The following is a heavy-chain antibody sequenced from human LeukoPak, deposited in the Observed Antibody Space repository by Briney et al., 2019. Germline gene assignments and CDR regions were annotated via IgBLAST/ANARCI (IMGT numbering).Heavy chain of an antibody. Sequence: PGGSLRLSCAASGFTFSNYGMHWVRQAPGKGLEWVAVIWYDGSNKYYADSVKGRFTISRDNSKNTLYLRMNSLRAEDTAVYYCARDLLYDSGYYYGMDVWGQGTLVTVSS. V-gene: IGHV3-33*01. J-gene: IGHJ6*02. CDR3: ARDLLYDSGYYYGMDV. D-gene: IGHD3-3*01. CDR2: IWYDGSNK. CDR1: GFTFSNYG.